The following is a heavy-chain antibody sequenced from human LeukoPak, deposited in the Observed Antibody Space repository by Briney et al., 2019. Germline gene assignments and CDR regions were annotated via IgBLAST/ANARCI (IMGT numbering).Heavy chain of an antibody. D-gene: IGHD2-15*01. J-gene: IGHJ5*02. CDR2: INGDGTST. CDR1: GFTFSNYF. Sequence: GGSLRLSCAASGFTFSNYFMHWVRQAPGKGLVGVSRINGDGTSTIYADSGKGRFTISRDNAKNTLYLQMNSLRDEDTAVYYCARRVDATRWFDPWGQGTLVTVSS. CDR3: ARRVDATRWFDP. V-gene: IGHV3-74*01.